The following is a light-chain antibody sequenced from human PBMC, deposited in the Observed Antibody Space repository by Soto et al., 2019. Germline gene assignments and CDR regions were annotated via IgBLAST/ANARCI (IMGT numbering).Light chain of an antibody. V-gene: IGLV3-21*04. Sequence: SYELTQPPSVSVAPGKTARITCGGNNIGSKSVHWYQQKPGQAPVLFIYYDSDRPSVIPERFSGSNSGNTATLTISRVEAGDEADYYCQVWDSSSDHPYYVFGTGTKVTVL. CDR3: QVWDSSSDHPYYV. CDR1: NIGSKS. CDR2: YDS. J-gene: IGLJ1*01.